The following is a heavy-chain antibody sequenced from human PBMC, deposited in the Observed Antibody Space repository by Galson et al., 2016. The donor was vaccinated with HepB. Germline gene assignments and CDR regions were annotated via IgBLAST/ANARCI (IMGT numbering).Heavy chain of an antibody. D-gene: IGHD1-26*01. CDR1: GFSFSNYV. CDR2: ISGSGSET. Sequence: SLRLSCAASGFSFSNYVMVWIRQAPGKGLEWVSAISGSGSETYYLHSVKGRFTISRDNSKNTLYLQMNSLRVEHTAVYYCAKETGEGPSEFDFWGQGTLVTVSS. J-gene: IGHJ4*02. CDR3: AKETGEGPSEFDF. V-gene: IGHV3-23*01.